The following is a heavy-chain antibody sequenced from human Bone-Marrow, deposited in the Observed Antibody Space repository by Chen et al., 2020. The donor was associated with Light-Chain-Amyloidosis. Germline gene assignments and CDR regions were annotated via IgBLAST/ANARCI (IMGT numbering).Heavy chain of an antibody. D-gene: IGHD6-13*01. CDR2: IYYSGST. CDR3: ARQTGIAAAGTPPHAFDI. J-gene: IGHJ3*02. V-gene: IGHV4-39*07. CDR1: GGSISSSSYY. Sequence: QLQLQESGPGLVKPSETLFLTCTVSGGSISSSSYYWGWIRQPPGKGLEWIGSIYYSGSTYYNPSLKSRVTISVDTSKNQFSLKLSSVTAADTAVYYWARQTGIAAAGTPPHAFDIWGQGTMVTVSS.